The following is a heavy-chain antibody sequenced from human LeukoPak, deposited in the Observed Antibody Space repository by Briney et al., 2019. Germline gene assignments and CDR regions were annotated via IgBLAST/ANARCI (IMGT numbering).Heavy chain of an antibody. V-gene: IGHV3-7*01. CDR2: IKQDGSEK. CDR1: GFTFSSYW. J-gene: IGHJ4*02. Sequence: GGSLRLSCAASGFTFSSYWMSWVRQAPGKGLEWVANIKQDGSEKYYVDSVKGRFTISRDNAKNSLYLQMNSLRAEGTAVYYCARDGAAGTAHFDYWGQGTLVTVSS. D-gene: IGHD6-13*01. CDR3: ARDGAAGTAHFDY.